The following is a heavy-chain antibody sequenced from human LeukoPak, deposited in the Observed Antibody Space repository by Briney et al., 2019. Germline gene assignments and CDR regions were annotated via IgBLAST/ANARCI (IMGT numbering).Heavy chain of an antibody. J-gene: IGHJ6*02. V-gene: IGHV4-59*01. CDR1: GGSISSYY. Sequence: KASETLSLTCTVSGGSISSYYWNWIRQPPGKGLEWIGYIYYSGSTNYNPSLKSRVTISVDTSKNQFSLKLSSMTAADTAVYYCARAKPDYYGAWAPRGYYYYGMDVWGQGTTVTVSS. D-gene: IGHD3-22*01. CDR2: IYYSGST. CDR3: ARAKPDYYGAWAPRGYYYYGMDV.